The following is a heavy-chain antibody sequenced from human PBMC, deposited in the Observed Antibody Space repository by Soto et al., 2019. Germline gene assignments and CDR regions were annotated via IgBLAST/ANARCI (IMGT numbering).Heavy chain of an antibody. D-gene: IGHD2-2*01. CDR3: ARHYVSDCSSTSCSYNWFDP. J-gene: IGHJ5*02. V-gene: IGHV1-69*13. Sequence: SVKVSCKASGGTFSSYAISWVRQAPGQGLEWMGGIIPIFGTANYAQKFQGRVTITADESTSTAYMELSSLRSEDTAVYYCARHYVSDCSSTSCSYNWFDPWGQGTMVTVSS. CDR1: GGTFSSYA. CDR2: IIPIFGTA.